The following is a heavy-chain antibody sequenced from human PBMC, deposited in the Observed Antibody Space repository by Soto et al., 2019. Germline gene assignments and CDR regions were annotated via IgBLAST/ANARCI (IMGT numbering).Heavy chain of an antibody. CDR2: ISQSGDNT. V-gene: IGHV3-23*01. J-gene: IGHJ5*02. CDR3: AKGSYTNYNWFDP. CDR1: GFTFSSHA. D-gene: IGHD2-8*01. Sequence: EVQLLESGGDLVQPGGSLRLSCVGSGFTFSSHAMSWVRQAPGQGLEWVSAISQSGDNTYYGDSVKGRFTVSRDNSKNTMYLQMNSLRADDTAVYYCAKGSYTNYNWFDPWGQGTLVTVSS.